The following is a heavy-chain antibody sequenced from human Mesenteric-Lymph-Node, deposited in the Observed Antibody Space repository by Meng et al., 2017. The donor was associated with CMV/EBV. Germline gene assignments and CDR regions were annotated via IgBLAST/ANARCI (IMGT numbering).Heavy chain of an antibody. D-gene: IGHD4/OR15-4a*01. CDR2: INNDGSSR. Sequence: GESLKISCEASGFTSSSYWMHWVRQAPGEGLVWVSRINNDGSSRIYADSVKGRFAISRDNAKNTVYLHMNSLRAEDTAVYFCARDRDYFSSPFDYWGRGTLVTVSS. CDR1: GFTSSSYW. V-gene: IGHV3-74*01. J-gene: IGHJ4*02. CDR3: ARDRDYFSSPFDY.